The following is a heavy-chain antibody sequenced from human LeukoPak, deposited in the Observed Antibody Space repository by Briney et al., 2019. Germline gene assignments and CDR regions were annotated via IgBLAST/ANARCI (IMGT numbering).Heavy chain of an antibody. V-gene: IGHV4-38-2*01. CDR1: GFIVSDHY. D-gene: IGHD2-21*01. CDR3: ARTYCDTSTCYRFDS. CDR2: IYYSGST. Sequence: PGGSLRLSCAASGFIVSDHYMGWVRQAPGKGLEWIGSIYYSGSTYYNPSLKSRVTISVDTSKNQFSLKLSSVTAADTAVYYCARTYCDTSTCYRFDSWGQGILVTVSS. J-gene: IGHJ4*02.